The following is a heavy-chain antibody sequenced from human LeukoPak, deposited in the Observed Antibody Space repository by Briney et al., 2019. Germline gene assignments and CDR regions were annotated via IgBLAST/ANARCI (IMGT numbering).Heavy chain of an antibody. V-gene: IGHV3-7*03. CDR2: INQDGSVK. Sequence: GGSLRLSCAASGFTFSTYWMSWVRQAPGKGLEWVANINQDGSVKDHVDSVKGRFSISRDNAKNSLYLQMSSLRAEDTALYYCARGGITIFGVVNPPDVWGKGTTVTVSS. J-gene: IGHJ6*04. CDR3: ARGGITIFGVVNPPDV. CDR1: GFTFSTYW. D-gene: IGHD3-3*01.